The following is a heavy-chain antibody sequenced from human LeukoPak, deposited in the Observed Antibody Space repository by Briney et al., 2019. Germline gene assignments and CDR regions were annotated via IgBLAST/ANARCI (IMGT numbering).Heavy chain of an antibody. V-gene: IGHV4-39*01. Sequence: PSETLSLTCTVSAGSISSSSYYWGWIRQPPGKGLEWIGSIYYSGSTYYNPSLKSRVTISVDTSKNQFSLKLSSVTAADTAVYYGARHLRMRYYGSGRFWFDPWGQGTLVTVSS. CDR2: IYYSGST. J-gene: IGHJ5*02. CDR3: ARHLRMRYYGSGRFWFDP. CDR1: AGSISSSSYY. D-gene: IGHD3-10*01.